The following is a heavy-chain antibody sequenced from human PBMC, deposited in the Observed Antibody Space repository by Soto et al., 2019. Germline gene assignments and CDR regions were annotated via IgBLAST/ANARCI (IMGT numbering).Heavy chain of an antibody. J-gene: IGHJ3*02. CDR1: GGSVSSSNW. V-gene: IGHV4-4*02. Sequence: QVQLQESGPGLVKPSGTLSLTCAVSGGSVSSSNWWSWVRQSPGKGLEWMGEIYHSGSAHYNPSLKSRATISLDKSKNQFSLRLRYGTAADTAVYYCARVPGVVVSADDAFDIWGPGTRVIVSS. CDR3: ARVPGVVVSADDAFDI. CDR2: IYHSGSA. D-gene: IGHD2-21*02.